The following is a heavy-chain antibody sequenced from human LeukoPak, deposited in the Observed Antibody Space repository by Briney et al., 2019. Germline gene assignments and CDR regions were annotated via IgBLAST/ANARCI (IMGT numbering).Heavy chain of an antibody. J-gene: IGHJ6*03. CDR3: ARAIVRGPMDV. CDR1: GYSISSGYY. Sequence: SETLSLTCTVSGYSISSGYYWGWIRQPPGKGLEWIGSIYHSGSTYYNPSLKSRVTISVDTSKNQFSLKLSSVTAADTAVYYCARAIVRGPMDVWGKGTTVTVSS. V-gene: IGHV4-38-2*02. CDR2: IYHSGST. D-gene: IGHD3-10*01.